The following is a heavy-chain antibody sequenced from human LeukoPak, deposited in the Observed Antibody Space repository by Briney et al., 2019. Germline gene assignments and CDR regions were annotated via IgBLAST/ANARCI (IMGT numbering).Heavy chain of an antibody. CDR2: VKGDGRTT. Sequence: SGGSLRLSCAASGLTFSDFWMHWVRQPPGKGLVWVALVKGDGRTTIYADSVKGRFTISRDNAKNTLYLQMNSLRAEDTAVYYCAKGVAVASPYYFDYWGQGTLVTVSS. J-gene: IGHJ4*02. CDR1: GLTFSDFW. CDR3: AKGVAVASPYYFDY. D-gene: IGHD6-19*01. V-gene: IGHV3-74*01.